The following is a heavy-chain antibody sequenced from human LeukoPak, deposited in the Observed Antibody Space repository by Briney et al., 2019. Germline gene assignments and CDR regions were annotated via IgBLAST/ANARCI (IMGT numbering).Heavy chain of an antibody. CDR2: IYYSGST. V-gene: IGHV4-59*08. CDR3: ARHYSITGGRLSGYWLDP. CDR1: GASISTYY. D-gene: IGHD7-27*01. Sequence: SETLSLTCTVSGASISTYYWSWIQQHPGKGLEWLAYIYYSGSTNCNPSLKSRVTISVDTSKNQVSLKLSSVTAADTAVYYCARHYSITGGRLSGYWLDPWGQGTLVTVSS. J-gene: IGHJ5*02.